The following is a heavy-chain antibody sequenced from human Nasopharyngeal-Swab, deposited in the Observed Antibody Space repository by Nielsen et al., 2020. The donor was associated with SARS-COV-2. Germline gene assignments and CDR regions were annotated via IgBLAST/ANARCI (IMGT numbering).Heavy chain of an antibody. CDR2: IRNKDYGGTT. D-gene: IGHD5-18*01. Sequence: GESLKISCTASGFTFGDYAMNWFRQAQGKGLEWVTYIRNKDYGGTTEYAASVRGRFTISRDDSKNIAYLQMNSLTTEDTAVYYCTRDFPFSVDTATRGYMDVWGNGTTVTVSS. V-gene: IGHV3-49*03. CDR1: GFTFGDYA. J-gene: IGHJ6*03. CDR3: TRDFPFSVDTATRGYMDV.